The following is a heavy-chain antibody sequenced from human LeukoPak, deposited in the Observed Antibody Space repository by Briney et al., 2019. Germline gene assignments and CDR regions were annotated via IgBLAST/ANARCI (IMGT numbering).Heavy chain of an antibody. CDR2: IYTSGST. Sequence: SETLSLTCTVSGGSISSYYWSWIRQPAGKGLEWIGRIYTSGSTNYNPSLKSRVTMSVDTSKNQFSLKLSSVTAADTAVYYCARARRGGYCSSTSCTHYYYMDVWGKGTTVTVSS. V-gene: IGHV4-4*07. J-gene: IGHJ6*03. CDR3: ARARRGGYCSSTSCTHYYYMDV. CDR1: GGSISSYY. D-gene: IGHD2-2*01.